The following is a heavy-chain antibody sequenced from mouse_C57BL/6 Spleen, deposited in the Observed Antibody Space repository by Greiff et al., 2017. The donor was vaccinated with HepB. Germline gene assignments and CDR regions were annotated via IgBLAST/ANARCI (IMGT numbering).Heavy chain of an antibody. Sequence: EVKLVESGGGLVKPGGSLKLSCAASGFTFSDYGMHWVRQAPEKGLEWVAYISSGSSTIYYADTVKGRFTISRDNAKNTLFLQMTSLRSEDTAMYYCARERTTVVATRSFDVWGTGTTVTVSS. CDR2: ISSGSSTI. V-gene: IGHV5-17*01. D-gene: IGHD1-1*01. CDR1: GFTFSDYG. J-gene: IGHJ1*03. CDR3: ARERTTVVATRSFDV.